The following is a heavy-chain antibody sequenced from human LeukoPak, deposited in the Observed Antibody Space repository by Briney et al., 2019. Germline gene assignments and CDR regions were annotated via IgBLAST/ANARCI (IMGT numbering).Heavy chain of an antibody. CDR1: GGSFSGYY. CDR2: INHSGST. J-gene: IGHJ5*02. CDR3: ARDILTGCTFDP. Sequence: PSETLSLTCAVYGGSFSGYYWSWIRQPPGKGLEWIGEINHSGSTNYNLSLKSRVTISVDTSKNQFSLKLSSVTAADTAVYYCARDILTGCTFDPWGQGTLVTVSS. D-gene: IGHD3-9*01. V-gene: IGHV4-34*01.